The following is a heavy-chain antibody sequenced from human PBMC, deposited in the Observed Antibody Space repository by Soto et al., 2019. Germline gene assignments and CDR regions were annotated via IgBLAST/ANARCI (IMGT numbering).Heavy chain of an antibody. CDR1: GGTFSSYA. Sequence: QVQLVQSGAEVKKPGSSVKVSCKASGGTFSSYAISWVRQAPGQGLEWMGGIIPIFGTANYAQKFQGRVTLTADESTGTAYRELSSRRAEDTAVYYCARVRCSGGSCYSLDYWGQGTLVTVSS. V-gene: IGHV1-69*01. J-gene: IGHJ4*02. D-gene: IGHD2-15*01. CDR3: ARVRCSGGSCYSLDY. CDR2: IIPIFGTA.